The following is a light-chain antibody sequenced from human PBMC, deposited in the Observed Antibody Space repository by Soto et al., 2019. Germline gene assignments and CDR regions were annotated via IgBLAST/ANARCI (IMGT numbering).Light chain of an antibody. J-gene: IGKJ5*01. CDR1: QSIRSNY. CDR2: GAF. CDR3: QQRSNWPPIT. V-gene: IGKV3D-20*02. Sequence: EIVVTQSPGTLSLSQGERATLSCRAIQSIRSNYLAWYQQKPGQAPRFLIYGAFSRATGIPDRFSGSGSGTDFTLTISRLEPEDFAVYYCQQRSNWPPITFGQGTRLEIK.